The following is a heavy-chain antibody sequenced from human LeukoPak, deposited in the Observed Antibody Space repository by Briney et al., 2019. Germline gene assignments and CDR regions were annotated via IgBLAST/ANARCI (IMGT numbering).Heavy chain of an antibody. J-gene: IGHJ4*02. CDR3: ASAGDGYDSSFDY. Sequence: GGSLRLSCAASGFTFSDNYMSWIRQAQGKGLEWVSYISSSGSIYYSDSVKGRFTISRDNAKDSLYLQMNSLRAEDTAVYYCASAGDGYDSSFDYWGQGTLVTVSS. CDR1: GFTFSDNY. CDR2: ISSSGSI. V-gene: IGHV3-11*04. D-gene: IGHD5-12*01.